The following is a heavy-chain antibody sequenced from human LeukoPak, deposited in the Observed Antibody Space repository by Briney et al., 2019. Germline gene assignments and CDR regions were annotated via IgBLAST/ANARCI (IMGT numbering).Heavy chain of an antibody. CDR2: ISSSGSTI. V-gene: IGHV3-48*03. Sequence: GGSLRLSCAASGFTFSSYEMNWVRQAPGKGLEWVSYISSSGSTIYYADSVKGRFTISRDDAKKSVFLQMNSLRAEDTAVYYCVREGYGGVSDAFDIWGQGTMVTVSS. CDR3: VREGYGGVSDAFDI. J-gene: IGHJ3*02. CDR1: GFTFSSYE. D-gene: IGHD4-23*01.